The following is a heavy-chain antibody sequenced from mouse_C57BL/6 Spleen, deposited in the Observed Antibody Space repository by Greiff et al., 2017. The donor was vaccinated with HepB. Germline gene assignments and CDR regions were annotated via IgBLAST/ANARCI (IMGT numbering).Heavy chain of an antibody. J-gene: IGHJ4*01. V-gene: IGHV5-16*01. D-gene: IGHD2-12*01. Sequence: EVQVVESEGGLVQPGSSMKLSCTASGFTFSDYYMAWVRQVPEKGLEWVANINYDGSSTYYLDSLKSRFIISRDNAKNILYLQMSSLKSEDTATYYCARETTYYAMDYWGQGTSVTVSS. CDR1: GFTFSDYY. CDR3: ARETTYYAMDY. CDR2: INYDGSST.